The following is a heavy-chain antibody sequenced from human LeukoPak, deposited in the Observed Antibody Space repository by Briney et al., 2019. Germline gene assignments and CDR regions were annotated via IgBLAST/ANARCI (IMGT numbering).Heavy chain of an antibody. CDR1: GFTLNNAR. CDR2: IKRETDGGTI. Sequence: GGSLRLSCAASGFTLNNARMSWVRQAPGKGLEWLGRIKRETDGGTIDYAAPVKGRFTISRDDSRNTLYLQMDSLKIEDTAVYYCTTDRYYDNSELQFQHWGQGTLVAVSS. CDR3: TTDRYYDNSELQFQH. V-gene: IGHV3-15*01. D-gene: IGHD3-22*01. J-gene: IGHJ1*01.